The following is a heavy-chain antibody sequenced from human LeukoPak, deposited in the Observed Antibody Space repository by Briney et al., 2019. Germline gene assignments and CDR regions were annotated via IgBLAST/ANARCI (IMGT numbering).Heavy chain of an antibody. D-gene: IGHD6-19*01. Sequence: PGGSLRLSCAASGFTFSSYGMHWVRQAPGKGLEWVAVISYDGSNKYYAGSVKGRFTISRDNSKNTLYLQMNSLRAEDTAVYYCAKAFEQWLEYYFDYWGQGTLVTVSS. J-gene: IGHJ4*02. CDR3: AKAFEQWLEYYFDY. CDR1: GFTFSSYG. CDR2: ISYDGSNK. V-gene: IGHV3-30*18.